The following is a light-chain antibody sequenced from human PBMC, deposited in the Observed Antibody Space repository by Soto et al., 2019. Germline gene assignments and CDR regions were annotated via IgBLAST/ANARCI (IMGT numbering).Light chain of an antibody. CDR1: QSVSSY. V-gene: IGKV3-20*01. J-gene: IGKJ4*01. CDR2: GAS. Sequence: EIVLTQSPGTLSFSPGERATLSCRASQSVSSYLAWYQQKPGQAPRLLIYGASSRATGIPDRFSGSGSGTDFTLTISRVEPEDFAVYYCQQYGSSPLTFGGGTKVDIK. CDR3: QQYGSSPLT.